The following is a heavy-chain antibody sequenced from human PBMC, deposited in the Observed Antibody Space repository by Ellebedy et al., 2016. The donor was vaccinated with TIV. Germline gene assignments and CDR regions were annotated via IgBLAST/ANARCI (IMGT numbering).Heavy chain of an antibody. D-gene: IGHD6-13*01. CDR2: ISWHSGTI. V-gene: IGHV3-9*01. Sequence: PGGSLRLSCAASGVMFADYAMHWVRQAPGKGLEWVSGISWHSGTIGYADSVKGRFTMSRDNSTNTLYLQMNSLRAEDTAVYYCAKSSVAATACFDHWGQGTLVTVSS. CDR1: GVMFADYA. J-gene: IGHJ4*02. CDR3: AKSSVAATACFDH.